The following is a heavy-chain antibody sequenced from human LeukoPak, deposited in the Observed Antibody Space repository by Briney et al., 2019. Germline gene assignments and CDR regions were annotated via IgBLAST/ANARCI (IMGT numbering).Heavy chain of an antibody. CDR2: ISGSGGST. CDR3: ARSYGSGSYYNPGDV. Sequence: PGGTLRLSCAASGFTFSSYGMSWVRQAPGKGLEWVSAISGSGGSTYYADSVKGRFTISRDNSKNTLYLQMNSLKTEDTAVYYCARSYGSGSYYNPGDVWGKGTTVTVSS. V-gene: IGHV3-23*01. CDR1: GFTFSSYG. J-gene: IGHJ6*04. D-gene: IGHD3-10*01.